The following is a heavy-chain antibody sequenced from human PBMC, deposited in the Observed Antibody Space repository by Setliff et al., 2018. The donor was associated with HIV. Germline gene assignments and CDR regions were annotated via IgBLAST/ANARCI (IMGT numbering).Heavy chain of an antibody. D-gene: IGHD1-26*01. CDR3: AREVGTYSGSYAVADGFDI. CDR1: GGTFSSYA. J-gene: IGHJ3*02. V-gene: IGHV1-69*05. Sequence: SVKVSCKASGGTFSSYAVSWVRQAPGQGLEWIGGIIPIFGTANYAQKFQGRVTITTDESTGTTYMELSSLRSEDTAVYYCAREVGTYSGSYAVADGFDIWGQGTMVTVSS. CDR2: IIPIFGTA.